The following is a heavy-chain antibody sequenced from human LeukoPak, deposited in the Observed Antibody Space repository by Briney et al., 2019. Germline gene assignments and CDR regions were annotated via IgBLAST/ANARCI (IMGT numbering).Heavy chain of an antibody. D-gene: IGHD3-22*01. Sequence: SETLSLTCAVYGGSFSGYYWSWIRQPPGKGLEWIGEINHSGSANYNPSLKSRVTISIDTSKNQFSLKLSSVTAADTAVYYCARFLYDSSGYYPDMGCYYFDYWGQGTLVTVSS. CDR3: ARFLYDSSGYYPDMGCYYFDY. CDR2: INHSGSA. CDR1: GGSFSGYY. J-gene: IGHJ4*02. V-gene: IGHV4-34*01.